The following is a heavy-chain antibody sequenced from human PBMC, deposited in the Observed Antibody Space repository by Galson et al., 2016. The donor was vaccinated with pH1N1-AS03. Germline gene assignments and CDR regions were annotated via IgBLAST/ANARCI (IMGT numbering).Heavy chain of an antibody. J-gene: IGHJ4*02. CDR1: GFTFNEYY. D-gene: IGHD3-10*01. CDR2: ISSSGSNI. CDR3: VREGRGYYGSGSPY. Sequence: SLRLSCAASGFTFNEYYMSWIRQAPGKGLEWVAYISSSGSNIYYRDSVKGRFTVSRDNAKNSVYLLMDSLRLDDSAVYYCVREGRGYYGSGSPYWGQGTLVTVSS. V-gene: IGHV3-11*01.